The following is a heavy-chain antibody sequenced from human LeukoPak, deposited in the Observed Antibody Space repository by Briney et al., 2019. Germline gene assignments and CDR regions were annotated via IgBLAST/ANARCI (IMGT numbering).Heavy chain of an antibody. CDR3: ARLRQLWTLDY. CDR1: GYGFPSYW. J-gene: IGHJ4*02. D-gene: IGHD5-18*01. V-gene: IGHV5-51*01. Sequence: GESLKISCQASGYGFPSYWIGWVRQLPGKGLEWMGIIYPGDSDTRYSPSFQGQVTISADKSTSTAYLQWSSLKASDTAMYYCARLRQLWTLDYWGQGTLVTVSS. CDR2: IYPGDSDT.